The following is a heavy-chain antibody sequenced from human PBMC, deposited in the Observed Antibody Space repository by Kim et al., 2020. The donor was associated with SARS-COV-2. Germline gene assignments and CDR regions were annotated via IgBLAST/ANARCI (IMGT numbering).Heavy chain of an antibody. Sequence: SVKVSCKASGGTFSSYAISWVRQAPGQGLEWMGGIIPIFGTANYAQKFQGRVTITADESTSTAYMELSSLRSEDTAVYYCARSTLIVVVPAATHFDYWGQGTLVTVSS. D-gene: IGHD2-2*01. CDR1: GGTFSSYA. V-gene: IGHV1-69*13. CDR3: ARSTLIVVVPAATHFDY. CDR2: IIPIFGTA. J-gene: IGHJ4*02.